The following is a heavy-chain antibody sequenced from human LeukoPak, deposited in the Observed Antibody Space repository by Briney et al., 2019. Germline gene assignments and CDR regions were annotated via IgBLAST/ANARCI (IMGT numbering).Heavy chain of an antibody. D-gene: IGHD2-15*01. CDR1: EFTVSSNY. CDR3: ASTQRGDYFDY. CDR2: IYSGGST. Sequence: GGSLRLSCAASEFTVSSNYMSWIRQAPGKGLEWVSVIYSGGSTYYADSVKGRFTISRDKSKNTLYLQVNSLRAEDTAVYYCASTQRGDYFDYWGQGTLVTVSS. J-gene: IGHJ4*02. V-gene: IGHV3-66*01.